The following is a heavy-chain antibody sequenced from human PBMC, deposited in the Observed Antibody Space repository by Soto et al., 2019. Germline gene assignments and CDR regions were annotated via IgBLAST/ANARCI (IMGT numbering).Heavy chain of an antibody. CDR2: TYYRSKWYY. CDR1: GDSVSSNSAG. CDR3: ERRERYSGRIFDY. D-gene: IGHD1-26*01. V-gene: IGHV6-1*01. Sequence: SQTLSLTCAITGDSVSSNSAGWSWVRQSPSRGLEWLGRTYYRSKWYYEYAVSVRGRITINPDTSKNQYSLQLNSVTPEDTAVYFCERRERYSGRIFDYWGQGTLVTVSS. J-gene: IGHJ4*01.